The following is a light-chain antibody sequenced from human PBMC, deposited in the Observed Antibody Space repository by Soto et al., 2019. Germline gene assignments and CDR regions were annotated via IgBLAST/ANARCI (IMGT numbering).Light chain of an antibody. V-gene: IGKV1-33*01. CDR1: DDIINS. Sequence: DIQVTQSPSSLSSSVGDRVTITCQARDDIINSLNSYQQKPGKAPKLLIHDASILQTGVPSRFSGSGSGTDFTFTITSLQPEDIAPYYCQQYDILPLTFGGGTKVEIK. CDR3: QQYDILPLT. CDR2: DAS. J-gene: IGKJ4*01.